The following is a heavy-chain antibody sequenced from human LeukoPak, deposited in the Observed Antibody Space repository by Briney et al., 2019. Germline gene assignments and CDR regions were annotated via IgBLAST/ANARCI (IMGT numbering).Heavy chain of an antibody. Sequence: TGGSQRLSCAASGFTFSTYPMHWVRQAPGKGLEWVAVISFDGSNKYYGDSVKGRFTISRDDSKNTLYLQMDSLGAEDTAVYYCARDRSSNLYYYYDMDVWGQGTTVTVSS. J-gene: IGHJ6*02. D-gene: IGHD6-13*01. CDR1: GFTFSTYP. CDR2: ISFDGSNK. V-gene: IGHV3-30-3*01. CDR3: ARDRSSNLYYYYDMDV.